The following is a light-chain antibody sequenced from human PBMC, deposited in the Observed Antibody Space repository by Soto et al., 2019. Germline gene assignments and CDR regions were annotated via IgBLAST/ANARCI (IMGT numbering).Light chain of an antibody. CDR3: AAWDDSLNGRV. CDR1: SSNIGSNT. V-gene: IGLV1-44*01. Sequence: QTVVTQPPSVSGTRGQRVTISCSGSSSNIGSNTANWYQHLPGTAPKVLIYSNNRRPSGVPDRFSGSKSGTSASLAISGLQSGDEADYYCAAWDDSLNGRVFGGGTKLTVL. J-gene: IGLJ3*02. CDR2: SNN.